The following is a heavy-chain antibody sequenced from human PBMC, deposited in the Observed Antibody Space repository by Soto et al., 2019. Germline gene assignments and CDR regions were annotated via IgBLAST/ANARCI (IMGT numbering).Heavy chain of an antibody. V-gene: IGHV3-30*14. CDR3: VKVAGDYSFDY. Sequence: GGSLRLSCAASGFTFSSYAMHWVRQAPGKGLEWVAVISYDGSNKYYADSVKGRFTISRDNSKNTLYLQMSSLRAEDTAVYYCVKVAGDYSFDYWGQGTLVTVSS. D-gene: IGHD4-17*01. CDR1: GFTFSSYA. J-gene: IGHJ4*02. CDR2: ISYDGSNK.